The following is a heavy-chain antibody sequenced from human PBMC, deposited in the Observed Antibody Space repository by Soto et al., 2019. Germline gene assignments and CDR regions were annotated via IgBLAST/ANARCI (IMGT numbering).Heavy chain of an antibody. Sequence: PGGSLRLSCAASGFTFSSYGMHWVRQAPGKGLEWVAVISYDGSNKYYADSVKGRFTISRDNSKNTLYLQMNSLRAEDTAVYYCAKEAGTPHYYYYGMDVWGQGTTVTAP. D-gene: IGHD1-7*01. CDR1: GFTFSSYG. CDR3: AKEAGTPHYYYYGMDV. CDR2: ISYDGSNK. V-gene: IGHV3-30*18. J-gene: IGHJ6*02.